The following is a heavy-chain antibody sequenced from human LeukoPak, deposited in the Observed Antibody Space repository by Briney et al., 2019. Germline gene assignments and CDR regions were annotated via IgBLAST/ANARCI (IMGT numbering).Heavy chain of an antibody. D-gene: IGHD1-26*01. Sequence: SETLSLTCTVSGGSISSYYWSWIRQPPGKGLEWIGYIYYSESTNYNPSLKSRVTISVDTSKNQFSLKLSSVTAADTAVYYCAREVRVGATRRGWFDPWGQGTLVTVSS. V-gene: IGHV4-59*01. CDR1: GGSISSYY. CDR2: IYYSEST. J-gene: IGHJ5*02. CDR3: AREVRVGATRRGWFDP.